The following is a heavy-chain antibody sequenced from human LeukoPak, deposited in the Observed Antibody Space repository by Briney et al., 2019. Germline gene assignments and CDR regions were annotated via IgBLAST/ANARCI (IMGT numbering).Heavy chain of an antibody. CDR1: GYTFTSYA. J-gene: IGHJ4*02. CDR2: INTNTGNP. V-gene: IGHV7-4-1*02. D-gene: IGHD4-17*01. CDR3: AREEDYGDYGDRKFDY. Sequence: TSVKVSCKASGYTFTSYAMNWVRQAPGQGLEWMGWINTNTGNPTYAQGFTGRFVFSLDTSVSTAYLQISSLKAEDTAVYYCAREEDYGDYGDRKFDYWGQGTLVTVSS.